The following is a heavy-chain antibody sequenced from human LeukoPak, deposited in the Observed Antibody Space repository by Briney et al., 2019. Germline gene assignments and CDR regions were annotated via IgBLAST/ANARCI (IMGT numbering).Heavy chain of an antibody. CDR3: ARGPNYDYVWESRNAFDI. J-gene: IGHJ3*02. Sequence: GGSLRLSCAASGFTFSSYWMHWVRQAPGKGLVWVSRINSEGSSTSYADSVKGRFTISRDNAKNTLYLQMNSLRAEDTAVYYCARGPNYDYVWESRNAFDIWGQGTMVTVSS. V-gene: IGHV3-74*01. CDR1: GFTFSSYW. D-gene: IGHD3-16*01. CDR2: INSEGSST.